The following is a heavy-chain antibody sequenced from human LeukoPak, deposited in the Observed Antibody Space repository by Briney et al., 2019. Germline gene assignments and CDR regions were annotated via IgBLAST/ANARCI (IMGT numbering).Heavy chain of an antibody. V-gene: IGHV4-39*05. CDR1: GGSISGSNHY. Sequence: SETPSLTCTVSGGSISGSNHYGGWIRKPPGKGLEWIGTISYSGSTDYNPSLKSRVTISVDTSKNQFSLKLTSVTAADTAVYYCTTKRGGTSLIDYWGQGTLVTVSS. CDR2: ISYSGST. D-gene: IGHD2-2*01. J-gene: IGHJ4*02. CDR3: TTKRGGTSLIDY.